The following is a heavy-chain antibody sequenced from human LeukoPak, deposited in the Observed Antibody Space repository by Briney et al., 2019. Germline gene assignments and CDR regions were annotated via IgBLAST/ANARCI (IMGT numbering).Heavy chain of an antibody. D-gene: IGHD2-15*01. CDR1: GGSISSGGYY. Sequence: SQTLSLTCTVSGGSISSGGYYWSWIRQRPGQGLEWIGYIFYYGGSTYYNPSLRSRLTISLVTSKNQFSLKLTSATAADTAVYYCARETNGSGGSHYYFDYWGQGTLVTVSS. CDR2: IFYYGGST. J-gene: IGHJ4*02. CDR3: ARETNGSGGSHYYFDY. V-gene: IGHV4-31*03.